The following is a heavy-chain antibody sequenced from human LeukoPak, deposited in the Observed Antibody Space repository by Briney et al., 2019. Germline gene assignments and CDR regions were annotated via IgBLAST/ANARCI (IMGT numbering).Heavy chain of an antibody. D-gene: IGHD2-21*02. CDR2: ISTDGTYT. Sequence: GGSLRLSCAASGFTFSSYAMSWVRQAPGKRLVWVSRISTDGTYTEYADSVKGRFTISRDNAKDTLYLQVNSLRAEDTAVYYCAITVDCRATTDCYSYFHHWGQGTLVTVSS. CDR3: AITVDCRATTDCYSYFHH. V-gene: IGHV3-74*03. J-gene: IGHJ1*01. CDR1: GFTFSSYA.